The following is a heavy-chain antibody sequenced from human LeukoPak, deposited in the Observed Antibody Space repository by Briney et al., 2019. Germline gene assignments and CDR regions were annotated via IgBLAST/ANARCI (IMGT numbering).Heavy chain of an antibody. CDR3: ASEFGSGSYYKDY. V-gene: IGHV4-59*08. CDR1: GGSISSYY. J-gene: IGHJ4*02. D-gene: IGHD3-10*01. CDR2: IHYSGST. Sequence: SETLSLTCTVSGGSISSYYWSWIRQPPGKGLEWIGYIHYSGSTNNNPSLKSRVTISVDTSKNQFSLKLSSVTAADTAVYYCASEFGSGSYYKDYWGQGTLVTVSS.